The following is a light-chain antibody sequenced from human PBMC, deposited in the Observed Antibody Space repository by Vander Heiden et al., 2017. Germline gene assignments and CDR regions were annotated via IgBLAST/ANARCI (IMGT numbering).Light chain of an antibody. CDR2: ENT. CDR1: SGRIASNY. Sequence: KSLLSQPHSVSESPGNTVTISCSRSSGRIASNYVQWYQYRPGSSPTTVIYENTRRPSSVPDRFSGTIDTSSNSASLSISGLVTEDEADYYCQSYDSNDLVLFGGGTKLTVL. CDR3: QSYDSNDLVL. J-gene: IGLJ2*01. V-gene: IGLV6-57*01.